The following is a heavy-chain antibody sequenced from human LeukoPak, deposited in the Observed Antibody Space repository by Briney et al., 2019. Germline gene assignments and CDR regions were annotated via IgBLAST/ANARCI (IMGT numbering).Heavy chain of an antibody. Sequence: WGSLRLSCAASGFALSSYAMSWVRQAPGKGLEWVSATSSSDAGTYHAESVRGRFTISRDNSKNTLYLQMNSLRADDAAVYYCARAPVTSCRGAFCYPFDIWGQGTLVTVSS. CDR2: TSSSDAGT. J-gene: IGHJ4*02. CDR1: GFALSSYA. D-gene: IGHD2-15*01. V-gene: IGHV3-23*01. CDR3: ARAPVTSCRGAFCYPFDI.